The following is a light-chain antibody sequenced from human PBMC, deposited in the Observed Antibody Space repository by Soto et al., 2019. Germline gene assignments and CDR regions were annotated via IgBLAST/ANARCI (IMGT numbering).Light chain of an antibody. CDR3: QQYHTDWT. J-gene: IGKJ1*01. CDR2: AAS. V-gene: IGKV1-5*01. Sequence: DIQMTQSPSTLSASVGDTVTITCRASESIDNWLAWYQQKPGKAPKLLIFAASTLVRGVPSRFSGRGSGTEFTLTISSPQADDYATFYCQQYHTDWTFGQGTKVEIK. CDR1: ESIDNW.